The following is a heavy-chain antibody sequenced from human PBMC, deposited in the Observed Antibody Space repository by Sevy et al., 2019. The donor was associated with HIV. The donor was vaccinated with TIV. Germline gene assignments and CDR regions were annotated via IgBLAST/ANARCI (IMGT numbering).Heavy chain of an antibody. CDR1: GGTFSSYA. Sequence: ASVKVSCKASGGTFSSYAISWVRQAPGQGLEWMGGIIPIFGTANYAQKFQGRVTITADESTSTAYMELSSLRSEDTAVYYCARGRLVVPAAISGVLVRPGDYYYYYGMDVWGQGTTVTVSS. CDR3: ARGRLVVPAAISGVLVRPGDYYYYYGMDV. J-gene: IGHJ6*02. V-gene: IGHV1-69*13. CDR2: IIPIFGTA. D-gene: IGHD2-2*01.